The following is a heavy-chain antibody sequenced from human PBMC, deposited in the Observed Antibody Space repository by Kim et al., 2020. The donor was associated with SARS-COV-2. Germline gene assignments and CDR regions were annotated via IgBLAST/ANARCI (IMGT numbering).Heavy chain of an antibody. CDR3: ARDGHYYGSGSYYNGAINWFDP. CDR1: GGTFSSYA. J-gene: IGHJ5*02. Sequence: SVKVSCKASGGTFSSYAISWVRQAPGQGLEWMGGIIPIFGTANYAQKFQGRVTITADESTSTAYMELSSLRSEDTAVYYCARDGHYYGSGSYYNGAINWFDPWGQGTLVTVSS. CDR2: IIPIFGTA. V-gene: IGHV1-69*13. D-gene: IGHD3-10*01.